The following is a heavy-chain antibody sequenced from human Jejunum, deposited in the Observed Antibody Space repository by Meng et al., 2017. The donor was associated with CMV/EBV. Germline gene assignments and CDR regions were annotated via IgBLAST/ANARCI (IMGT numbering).Heavy chain of an antibody. V-gene: IGHV1-2*02. Sequence: GFSFTDYGVSWVRQAPGQGLEWMGWINSVSGDTRSAQKFEGRVTMSRDTSISTSYMEVNSLKSDDTAIYYCARGAKGYGSGPLDYWGQGTPVTVSS. CDR2: INSVSGDT. CDR1: GFSFTDYG. D-gene: IGHD3-10*01. CDR3: ARGAKGYGSGPLDY. J-gene: IGHJ4*02.